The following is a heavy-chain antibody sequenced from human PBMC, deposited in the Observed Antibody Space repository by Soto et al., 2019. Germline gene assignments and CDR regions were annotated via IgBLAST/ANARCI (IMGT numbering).Heavy chain of an antibody. V-gene: IGHV1-69*13. CDR1: GGTFSSSA. CDR2: IIPIFGTA. D-gene: IGHD5-12*01. CDR3: ARTGSGYDSYYYYYGMDV. J-gene: IGHJ6*02. Sequence: VKVSCKASGGTFSSSAISWVQQAPGQGLKWMGGIIPIFGTANYAQKFKGRVTITADESTSTAYMELSSLSSEDTAVYYCARTGSGYDSYYYYYGMDVWGQGTTVTVSS.